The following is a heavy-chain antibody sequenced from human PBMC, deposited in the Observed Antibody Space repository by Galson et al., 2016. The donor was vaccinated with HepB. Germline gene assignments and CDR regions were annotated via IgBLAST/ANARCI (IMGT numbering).Heavy chain of an antibody. J-gene: IGHJ4*02. Sequence: SLRLSCAGSGFSFTSVWMSWVRQAPGKGLEWVGRIKSVIDGETKEYAKPVRGRFAITRDDKKNTLYLQMNSLKIEDTAIYYCTTDPPGPYYYETSGYYRTSDYWGQGTLVTVSS. CDR3: TTDPPGPYYYETSGYYRTSDY. V-gene: IGHV3-15*01. CDR2: IKSVIDGETK. D-gene: IGHD3-22*01. CDR1: GFSFTSVW.